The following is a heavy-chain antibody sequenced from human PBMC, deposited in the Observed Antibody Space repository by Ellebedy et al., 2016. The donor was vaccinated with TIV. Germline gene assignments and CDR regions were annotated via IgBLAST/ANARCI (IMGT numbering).Heavy chain of an antibody. CDR1: GFSFSSYP. J-gene: IGHJ6*02. CDR3: ARRLTVDMYYYGMDV. V-gene: IGHV3-23*01. CDR2: MSGGGGSI. Sequence: GGSLRLSXAASGFSFSSYPMTWVRQAPGKGLEWVSAMSGGGGSIFYTDSVKGRFTISRDNSKNTLFLQMNSLRAEDTAVYYRARRLTVDMYYYGMDVWGQGTTATVSS. D-gene: IGHD3-9*01.